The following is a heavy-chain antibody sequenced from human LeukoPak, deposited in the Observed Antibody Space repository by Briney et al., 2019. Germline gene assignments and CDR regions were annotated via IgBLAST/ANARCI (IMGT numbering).Heavy chain of an antibody. Sequence: SETLSLTCTVSGGSISSYYWSWIRQPPGKGLEWIGYIYYSGSTYYNPSLKSRVTISVDTSKNQFSLKLSSVTAADTAVYYCARGMMFADYWGQGTLVTVSS. J-gene: IGHJ4*02. CDR3: ARGMMFADY. D-gene: IGHD3-10*02. CDR1: GGSISSYY. CDR2: IYYSGST. V-gene: IGHV4-59*08.